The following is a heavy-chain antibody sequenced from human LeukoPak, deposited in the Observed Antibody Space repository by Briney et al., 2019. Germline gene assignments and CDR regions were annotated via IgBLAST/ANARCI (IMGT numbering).Heavy chain of an antibody. V-gene: IGHV1-69*13. CDR3: ARGFARRPPPASSIAAAGTGDYYYYMDV. CDR1: GGTFSSYA. D-gene: IGHD6-13*01. J-gene: IGHJ6*03. CDR2: IIPIFGTA. Sequence: SVKVSCKASGGTFSSYAISWVRQAPGQGLEWMGGIIPIFGTANYAQKFQGRVTITADESTSTAYMELSSLRSEDTAVYYCARGFARRPPPASSIAAAGTGDYYYYMDVWGKGTTVTVSS.